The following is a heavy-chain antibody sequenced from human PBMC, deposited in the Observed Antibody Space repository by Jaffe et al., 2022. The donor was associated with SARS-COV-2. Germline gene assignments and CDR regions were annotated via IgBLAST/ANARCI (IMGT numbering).Heavy chain of an antibody. CDR3: VAWVTMVRGVIITPPEDYYYYYMDV. V-gene: IGHV1-8*01. CDR2: MNPNSGNT. D-gene: IGHD3-10*01. CDR1: GYTFTSYD. J-gene: IGHJ6*03. Sequence: QVQLVQSGAEVKKPGASVKVSCKASGYTFTSYDINWVRQATGQGLEWMGWMNPNSGNTGYAQKFQGRVTMTRNTSISTAYMELSSLRSEDTAVYYCVAWVTMVRGVIITPPEDYYYYYMDVWGKGTTVTVSS.